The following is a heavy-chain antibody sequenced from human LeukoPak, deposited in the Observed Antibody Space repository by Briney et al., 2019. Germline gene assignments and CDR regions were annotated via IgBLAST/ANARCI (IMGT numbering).Heavy chain of an antibody. V-gene: IGHV1-69*06. J-gene: IGHJ6*03. CDR1: GGNFCYYG. D-gene: IGHD3-10*01. CDR3: AGGDFYSASETYYKETVSGRFYYYMDV. CDR2: IIPVVSTS. Sequence: GASVKVSCKTSGGNFCYYGFSWVRQAPGQGLEWMGGIIPVVSTSKYAKKFQDRVSITVDTSTGTVYMELHRLISEDTAVYYCAGGDFYSASETYYKETVSGRFYYYMDVWGKGTTVIVSS.